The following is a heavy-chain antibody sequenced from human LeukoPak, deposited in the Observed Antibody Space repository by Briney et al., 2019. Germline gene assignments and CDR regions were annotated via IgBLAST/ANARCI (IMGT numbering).Heavy chain of an antibody. CDR1: GGTFSSYA. D-gene: IGHD3-10*01. CDR2: IIPIFGTA. J-gene: IGHJ6*03. CDR3: ARDVRFGEHSYYMDV. V-gene: IGHV1-69*13. Sequence: ASVKVSCKASGGTFSSYAISWVRQAPGQGLEWMGGIIPIFGTANYAQKFQGRVTITADESTSTAYMELSSLRSEDTAVYYCARDVRFGEHSYYMDVWGKGTTVTVSS.